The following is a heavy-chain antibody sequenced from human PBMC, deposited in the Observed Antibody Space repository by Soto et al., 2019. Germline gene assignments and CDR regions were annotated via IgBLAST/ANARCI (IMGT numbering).Heavy chain of an antibody. CDR3: ARKAQMLWFGELLFRNDAFDI. CDR2: INPNSGGT. D-gene: IGHD3-10*01. J-gene: IGHJ3*02. CDR1: Y. Sequence: YRRWVRHAPGQGLEWMGWINPNSGGTNYAQKFQGWVTMTRDTSISTAYMELSRLRSDDTAVYYCARKAQMLWFGELLFRNDAFDIWGQGTMVTVS. V-gene: IGHV1-2*04.